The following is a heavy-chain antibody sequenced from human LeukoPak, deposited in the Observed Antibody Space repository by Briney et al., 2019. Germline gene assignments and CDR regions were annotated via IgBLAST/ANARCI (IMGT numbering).Heavy chain of an antibody. CDR3: ARDFTTYYDFWSGYSGHNWFDP. CDR1: GYTFTSYY. V-gene: IGHV1-46*01. D-gene: IGHD3-3*01. J-gene: IGHJ5*02. Sequence: ASVKVSCTASGYTFTSYYMHWVRPAPGQGLEWMGIINPSGGSTSYAQKFQGRVTMTRDTSTSTVYMELSSLRSEDTAVYYCARDFTTYYDFWSGYSGHNWFDPWGQGTLVTVSS. CDR2: INPSGGST.